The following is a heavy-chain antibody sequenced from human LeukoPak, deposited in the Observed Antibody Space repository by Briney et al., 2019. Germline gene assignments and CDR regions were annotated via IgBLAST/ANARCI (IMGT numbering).Heavy chain of an antibody. CDR2: IVVGSGNT. Sequence: SVKVSCKASGFTFTSSAVQWVRQARGQRLGWIGWIVVGSGNTNYAQKFQERVTITRDMSTSTAYMELSSLRSEDTAVYYCAAVSYYDSSVCCGDHDAFDIWGQGTMVTVSS. CDR3: AAVSYYDSSVCCGDHDAFDI. V-gene: IGHV1-58*01. D-gene: IGHD3-22*01. J-gene: IGHJ3*02. CDR1: GFTFTSSA.